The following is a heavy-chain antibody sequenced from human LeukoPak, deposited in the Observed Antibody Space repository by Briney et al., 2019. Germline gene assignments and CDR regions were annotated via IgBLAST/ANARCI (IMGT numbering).Heavy chain of an antibody. V-gene: IGHV1-18*01. D-gene: IGHD3-22*01. Sequence: ASVKVSCKASGYTFTSYGISWVRQAPGQGLGWMGWMSAYNGNTNYAQKLQGRVTMTTDTSTSTAYMELRSLRSDDTAVYYCARGGMNYYDSWFDPWGQGTLVTVSS. CDR2: MSAYNGNT. CDR1: GYTFTSYG. J-gene: IGHJ5*02. CDR3: ARGGMNYYDSWFDP.